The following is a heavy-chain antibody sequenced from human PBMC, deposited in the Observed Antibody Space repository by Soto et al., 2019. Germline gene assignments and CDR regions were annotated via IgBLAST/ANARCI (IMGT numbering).Heavy chain of an antibody. CDR3: XSPLKXXXXSSGYYLGYYGMDX. J-gene: IGHJ6*02. D-gene: IGHD3-22*01. Sequence: GGSLRLSCAASGFTFSSYAMHWVRQAPGKGLEWVAVISYDGSNKYYADSVKGRFTISRDNSKNTLYLKMNSLRAEDSAVYYCXSPLKXXXXSSGYYLGYYGMDXWXQGTTVTVSS. CDR1: GFTFSSYA. CDR2: ISYDGSNK. V-gene: IGHV3-30-3*01.